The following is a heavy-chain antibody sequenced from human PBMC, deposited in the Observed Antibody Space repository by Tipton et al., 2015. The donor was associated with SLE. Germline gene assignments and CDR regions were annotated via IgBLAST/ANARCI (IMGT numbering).Heavy chain of an antibody. CDR3: ARDSPQEYTGNLIDY. V-gene: IGHV3-48*01. D-gene: IGHD1-26*01. J-gene: IGHJ4*02. CDR2: ISSSSSTI. CDR1: GFTFSSYS. Sequence: SLRLSCAASGFTFSSYSMNWVRQAPGKGLEWVSYISSSSSTIFYTDSVRGRFTISRDNAKKSLYLQMNGLRVEDTALYYCARDSPQEYTGNLIDYWGQGILVTVSS.